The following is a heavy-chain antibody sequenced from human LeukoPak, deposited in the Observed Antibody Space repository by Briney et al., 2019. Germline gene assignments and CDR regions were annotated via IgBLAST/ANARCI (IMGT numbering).Heavy chain of an antibody. CDR2: ISSSSSYI. Sequence: GGSLRLSCAASRFTFSSYSLNWVSQAPGKGLEWVSSISSSSSYIYYADSVKGRFTISRDNAKNSLYLQMNSLRAEDTAVYYCARDSLYYYSSGSYTYWGQGSLVTVSS. V-gene: IGHV3-21*01. CDR1: RFTFSSYS. CDR3: ARDSLYYYSSGSYTY. D-gene: IGHD3-10*01. J-gene: IGHJ4*02.